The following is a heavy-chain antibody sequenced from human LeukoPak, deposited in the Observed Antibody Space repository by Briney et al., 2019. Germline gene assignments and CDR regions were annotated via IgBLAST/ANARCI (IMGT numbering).Heavy chain of an antibody. J-gene: IGHJ4*02. CDR2: INPSGGST. CDR1: GYTFTSYY. Sequence: ASVKVSCKASGYTFTSYYMHWVRQAPGQGLEWMGIINPSGGSTSYAQKFQGRVTMTRDTSISTAYMELSRLRSDDTAVYYCARTPGLRPDLYYFDYWGQGTLVTVSS. CDR3: ARTPGLRPDLYYFDY. D-gene: IGHD4-17*01. V-gene: IGHV1-46*01.